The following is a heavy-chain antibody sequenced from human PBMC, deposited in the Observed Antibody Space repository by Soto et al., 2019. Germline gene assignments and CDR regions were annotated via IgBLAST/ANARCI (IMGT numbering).Heavy chain of an antibody. D-gene: IGHD5-12*01. CDR1: GFTFSSYS. Sequence: LRLSCAASGFTFSSYSMNWVRQAPGKGLEWVSSISSSSSYIYYADSVKGRFTISRDNAKNSLYLQMNSLRAEDTAVYYCARDRRDGYNRFDYWGQGTLVTVSS. CDR3: ARDRRDGYNRFDY. J-gene: IGHJ4*02. CDR2: ISSSSSYI. V-gene: IGHV3-21*01.